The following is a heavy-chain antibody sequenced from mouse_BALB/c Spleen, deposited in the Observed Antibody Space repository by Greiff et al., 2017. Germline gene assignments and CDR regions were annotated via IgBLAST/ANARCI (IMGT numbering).Heavy chain of an antibody. V-gene: IGHV5-4*02. J-gene: IGHJ4*01. CDR3: ARDGYDGSNAMDY. Sequence: EVKLVESGGGLVKPGGSLKLSCAASGFTFSDYYMYWVRQTPEKRLEWVATISDGGSYTYYPDSVKGRFTISRDNAKNNLYLQMSSLKSEDTAMYYCARDGYDGSNAMDYWGQGTSVTVSA. CDR1: GFTFSDYY. CDR2: ISDGGSYT. D-gene: IGHD1-1*01.